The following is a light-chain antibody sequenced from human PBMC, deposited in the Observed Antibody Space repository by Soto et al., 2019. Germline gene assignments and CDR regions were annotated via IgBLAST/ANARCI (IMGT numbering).Light chain of an antibody. Sequence: QSVPTQPPSVSGAPGQRFAISCTGSSSNIGAGYDVHWYQQLPGTVPKLLIYGNTNRPSGVPDRFSGSRSGTSASLAITGLQAEDDGHYYCQSYDSSLSGSSVFGTGTKVTVL. CDR1: SSNIGAGYD. V-gene: IGLV1-40*01. CDR2: GNT. J-gene: IGLJ1*01. CDR3: QSYDSSLSGSSV.